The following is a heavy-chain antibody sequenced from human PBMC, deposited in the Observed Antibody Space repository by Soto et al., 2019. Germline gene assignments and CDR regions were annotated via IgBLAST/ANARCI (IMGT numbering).Heavy chain of an antibody. J-gene: IGHJ4*02. V-gene: IGHV4-30-4*01. CDR1: GGSISSGDYY. CDR3: ARGRAAAGWYYFDY. D-gene: IGHD6-13*01. Sequence: SETLSLTCTVSGGSISSGDYYWSSIRQPPGKGLEWIGYIYYSGSTYYNPSLKSRVTISVGTSKNQFSLKLSSVTAADTAVYYCARGRAAAGWYYFDYWGQGTLVTVSS. CDR2: IYYSGST.